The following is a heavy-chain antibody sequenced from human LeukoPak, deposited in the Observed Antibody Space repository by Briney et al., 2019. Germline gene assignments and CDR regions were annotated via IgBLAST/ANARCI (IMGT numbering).Heavy chain of an antibody. V-gene: IGHV4-61*01. J-gene: IGHJ4*02. CDR1: GGSVSSGSYY. D-gene: IGHD3-3*01. Sequence: PSETLSLTCTVSGGSVSSGSYYWSWIRQPPGKGLEWIGYIYYSGSTNYNPSLKSRVTISVDTSKNQFSLKLSSVTAADTAVYYCARAYDFCSGSNFDYWGQGTLVTVSS. CDR2: IYYSGST. CDR3: ARAYDFCSGSNFDY.